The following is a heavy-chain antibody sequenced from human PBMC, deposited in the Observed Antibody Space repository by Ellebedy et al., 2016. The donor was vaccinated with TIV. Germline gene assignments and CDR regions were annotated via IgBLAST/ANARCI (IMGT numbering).Heavy chain of an antibody. CDR2: IYYSGST. J-gene: IGHJ3*02. D-gene: IGHD1-7*01. CDR1: GGSISSSSYY. V-gene: IGHV4-39*01. CDR3: ARGRLRDWNYRKGAFDI. Sequence: SETLSLXXTVSGGSISSSSYYWGWIRQPPGKGLEWIGSIYYSGSTYYNPSLKSRVTISVDTSKNQFTLKLSSVTAADTAVYYCARGRLRDWNYRKGAFDIWGQGTMVTVSS.